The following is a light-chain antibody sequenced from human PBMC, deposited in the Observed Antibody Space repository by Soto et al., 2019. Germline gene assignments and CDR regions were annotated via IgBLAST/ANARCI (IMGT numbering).Light chain of an antibody. CDR1: QSVSTNY. CDR3: QQYGSSPLT. Sequence: EIVLTQSPATLSLSPGERATLSCRASQSVSTNYLARYQQKPGQAPKVLIYRASSRATGVPDRFSGSGSGTDFTLTITRLEPEDFAVYYCQQYGSSPLTFGGGTKVDIK. V-gene: IGKV3-20*01. CDR2: RAS. J-gene: IGKJ4*01.